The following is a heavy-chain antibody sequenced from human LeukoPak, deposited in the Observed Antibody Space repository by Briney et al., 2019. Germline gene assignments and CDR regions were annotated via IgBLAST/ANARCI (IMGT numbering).Heavy chain of an antibody. CDR1: GFTFSTYS. Sequence: LRLSCAASGFTFSTYSMNWVRQAPGKGLEWIGYIYHSGGTYYNPSLKSRVTISVDRSKNQFSLKLSSVTAADTAVYYCAKGSSGVFDYWGQETLVTVSS. D-gene: IGHD2-15*01. V-gene: IGHV4-30-2*01. J-gene: IGHJ4*02. CDR2: IYHSGGT. CDR3: AKGSSGVFDY.